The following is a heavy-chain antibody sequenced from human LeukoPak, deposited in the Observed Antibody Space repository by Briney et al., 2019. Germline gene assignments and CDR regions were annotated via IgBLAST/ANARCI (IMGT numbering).Heavy chain of an antibody. Sequence: QTGGSLRLSCAASGFTVSSNYMNWVRQAPGKGLEWVSSISSSSSYIYYADSVKGRFAISRDNAKNSLYLQMNTLRAEDTAVYYCARDGGGGRALNDYWGQGTLVTVSS. D-gene: IGHD3-16*01. V-gene: IGHV3-21*01. J-gene: IGHJ4*02. CDR3: ARDGGGGRALNDY. CDR1: GFTVSSNY. CDR2: ISSSSSYI.